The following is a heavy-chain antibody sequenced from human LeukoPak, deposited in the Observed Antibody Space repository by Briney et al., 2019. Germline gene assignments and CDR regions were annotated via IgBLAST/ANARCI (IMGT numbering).Heavy chain of an antibody. V-gene: IGHV1-18*01. Sequence: ASVKVSRKASGYTFTSYGISWVRQAPGQGLEWMGWISAYNGNTNYAQKLQGRVTMTTDTSTSTAYMELRSLRSDDTAVYYCARAGPFDYYGSGRAPEYYGMDVWGQGTTVTVSS. CDR2: ISAYNGNT. J-gene: IGHJ6*02. CDR3: ARAGPFDYYGSGRAPEYYGMDV. CDR1: GYTFTSYG. D-gene: IGHD3-10*01.